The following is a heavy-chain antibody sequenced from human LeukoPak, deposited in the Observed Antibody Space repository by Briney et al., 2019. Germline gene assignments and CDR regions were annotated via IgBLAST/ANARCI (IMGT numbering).Heavy chain of an antibody. Sequence: PGESLKISCKGSGYSFTSYWIGWVRQMPGKGLEWMGIIYPGGSDTRYSPSFQGQVTISADKSISTAYLQWSSLKASDTAMYYCARPTTVVTSHFDYWGQGTLVTVSS. D-gene: IGHD4-23*01. CDR2: IYPGGSDT. CDR1: GYSFTSYW. CDR3: ARPTTVVTSHFDY. V-gene: IGHV5-51*01. J-gene: IGHJ4*02.